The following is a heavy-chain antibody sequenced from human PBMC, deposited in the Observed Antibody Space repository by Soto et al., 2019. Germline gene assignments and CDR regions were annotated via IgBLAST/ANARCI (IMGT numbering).Heavy chain of an antibody. J-gene: IGHJ4*02. CDR3: AKDHPAGDPCFDY. Sequence: EVQLLESGVGLVQPGGSLRLSCAASGFTFSGDAMSWVRQTPGKGLEWVSAISGSGGSTYYADSVKGRFTISRDNSKNSLYLQMNSLRAEDTAVYYCAKDHPAGDPCFDYCGQGTLVTVSS. CDR1: GFTFSGDA. V-gene: IGHV3-23*01. D-gene: IGHD4-17*01. CDR2: ISGSGGST.